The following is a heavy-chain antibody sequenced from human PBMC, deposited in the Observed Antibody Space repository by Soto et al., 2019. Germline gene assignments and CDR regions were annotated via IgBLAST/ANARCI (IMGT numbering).Heavy chain of an antibody. D-gene: IGHD3-16*01. CDR3: AHTWGLPFDY. CDR2: IYWNDDK. Sequence: QITLKESGPTLVEPTQTLTLTCIYSGFSLRTTGVGVGWIRQPPGKALEWLGIIYWNDDKRYSPSLKNRFTLTSDISKSQVVLTMTNMDPVDTATYYCAHTWGLPFDYWGQGTLVIVSS. CDR1: GFSLRTTGVG. J-gene: IGHJ4*02. V-gene: IGHV2-5*01.